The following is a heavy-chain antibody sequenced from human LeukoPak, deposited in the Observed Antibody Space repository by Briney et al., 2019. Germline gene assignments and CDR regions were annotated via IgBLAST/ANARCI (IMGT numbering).Heavy chain of an antibody. Sequence: SETLSLTCTVSGGSISSYYWSWIRQPPGKGLEWIGYIYYSGSTNFNPSLKNRVTISLDTSKSQFSLRLTSVTAADTAVYYCASPVPIIFTFDYWGQGTLVAVSS. CDR3: ASPVPIIFTFDY. V-gene: IGHV4-59*01. CDR1: GGSISSYY. J-gene: IGHJ4*02. CDR2: IYYSGST. D-gene: IGHD2-2*01.